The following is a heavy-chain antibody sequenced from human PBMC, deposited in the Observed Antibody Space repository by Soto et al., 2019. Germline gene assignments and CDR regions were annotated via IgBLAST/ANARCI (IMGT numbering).Heavy chain of an antibody. D-gene: IGHD3-16*01. V-gene: IGHV2-5*01. Sequence: QITLKESGPPLVEPTQTLTLTCTYSGFSLRTTGVVVGWIRQPPGKALEWLGIIYWNDDKRYSPSLKNRFTLTSDISQSQVVLTMTNMDPVDTATYYCAHTWGLPFDYWGQGTLVIVSS. CDR3: AHTWGLPFDY. CDR1: GFSLRTTGVV. CDR2: IYWNDDK. J-gene: IGHJ4*02.